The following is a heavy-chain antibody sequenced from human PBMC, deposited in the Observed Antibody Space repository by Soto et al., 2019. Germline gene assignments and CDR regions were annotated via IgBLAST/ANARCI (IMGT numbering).Heavy chain of an antibody. D-gene: IGHD2-15*01. V-gene: IGHV4-4*02. CDR1: GGSISSSNW. Sequence: PSETLSLTCAVSGGSISSSNWWSWVRQPPGKGLEWIGEIYHSGSTNYNPSLKSRVTISVDKSKNQFSLKLSSVNAADTPVYYCARVVVVVVAATKYYYYGMDVWGQGHTVTVSS. J-gene: IGHJ6*02. CDR3: ARVVVVVVAATKYYYYGMDV. CDR2: IYHSGST.